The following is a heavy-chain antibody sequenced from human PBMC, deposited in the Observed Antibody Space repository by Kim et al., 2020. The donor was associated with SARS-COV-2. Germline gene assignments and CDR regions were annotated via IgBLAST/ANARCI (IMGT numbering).Heavy chain of an antibody. CDR3: ARSEPTDAFDI. J-gene: IGHJ3*02. CDR1: GGSISSYY. Sequence: SETLSLTCTVSGGSISSYYWSWIRQPPGKGLEWIGYIYYSGSTNYNPSLKSRVTISVDTSKNQFSLKLSSVTAADTAVYYCARSEPTDAFDIWGQGTMVTVSS. CDR2: IYYSGST. V-gene: IGHV4-59*08.